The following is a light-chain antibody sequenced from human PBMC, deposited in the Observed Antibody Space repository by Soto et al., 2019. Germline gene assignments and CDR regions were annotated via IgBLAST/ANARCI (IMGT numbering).Light chain of an antibody. CDR3: QQYNNWPPIT. Sequence: EIVMTQSPATLSVSPEERATLSCRASQSVSIKLAWYQQKPGQAPKLLIYDTSTRATDIPARFSGSGSGTEFTLTISSLQSEDFAVYYCQQYNNWPPITFGQGTRLEIK. J-gene: IGKJ5*01. CDR2: DTS. V-gene: IGKV3-15*01. CDR1: QSVSIK.